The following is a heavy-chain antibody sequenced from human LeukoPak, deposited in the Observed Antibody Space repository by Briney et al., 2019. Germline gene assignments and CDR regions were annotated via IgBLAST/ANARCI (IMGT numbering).Heavy chain of an antibody. D-gene: IGHD3-10*01. CDR2: IIPIFGTA. J-gene: IGHJ6*04. CDR1: GGTFSSYA. V-gene: IGHV1-69*13. CDR3: ARLRLLWLGESYYYYGMDV. Sequence: GASVKVSCKASGGTFSSYAISWVRQAPGQGLEWMGGIIPIFGTANYAQKFQGRVTITADESTSTAYMELSSLRSEDTAVYYCARLRLLWLGESYYYYGMDVWGKGTTVTVSS.